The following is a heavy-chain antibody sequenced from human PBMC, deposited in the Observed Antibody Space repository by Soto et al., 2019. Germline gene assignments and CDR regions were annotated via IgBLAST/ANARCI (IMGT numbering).Heavy chain of an antibody. J-gene: IGHJ4*02. CDR1: GFTFSSYG. V-gene: IGHV3-30*18. D-gene: IGHD2-15*01. Sequence: ESGGGVVQPGRSLRLSCAASGFTFSSYGMHWVRQAPGKGLEWVAVISYDGSNKYYADSVKGRFTISRDNSKNTLYLQMNSLRAEDTAVYYCAKDRDIVVVVAAFDSWGQGTLVTVSS. CDR3: AKDRDIVVVVAAFDS. CDR2: ISYDGSNK.